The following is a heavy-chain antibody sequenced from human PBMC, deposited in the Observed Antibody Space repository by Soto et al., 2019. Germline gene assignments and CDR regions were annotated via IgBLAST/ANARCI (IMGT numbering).Heavy chain of an antibody. CDR3: ARDLIDGYFDC. CDR2: ISYSGIA. Sequence: SETLSLTCTVSGDSISSGGHYWSWIRQHPGKRPEWIGYISYSGIAYYNPSLESRVTISVDTSKNQFSLKLSSVTAADTAVYYCARDLIDGYFDCWGQGTLVTVSS. V-gene: IGHV4-31*03. J-gene: IGHJ4*02. CDR1: GDSISSGGHY.